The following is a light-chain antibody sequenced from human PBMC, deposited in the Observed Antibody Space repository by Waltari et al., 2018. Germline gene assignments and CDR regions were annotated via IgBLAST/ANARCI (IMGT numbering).Light chain of an antibody. V-gene: IGKV4-1*01. J-gene: IGKJ5*01. CDR1: QSVLYSSNNKNY. CDR2: WAS. CDR3: QQYYSTLLIT. Sequence: DIVMTQSPDALAVSLGERATINCKCSQSVLYSSNNKNYLAWYQQKPGQPPKLLIYWASTRESGVPDRISGSGSGTDFTLTISSLQAEDVAVYYCQQYYSTLLITFGQGTRLEIK.